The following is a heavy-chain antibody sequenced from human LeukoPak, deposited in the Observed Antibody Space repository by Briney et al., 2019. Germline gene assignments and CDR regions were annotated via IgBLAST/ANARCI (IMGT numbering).Heavy chain of an antibody. CDR3: AIITMVRGVTVDAPYYYYGMDV. D-gene: IGHD3-10*01. CDR2: INPNSGGT. Sequence: ASVTVSCKASGYTFTGYYMHWVRQAPGQGLEWMGWINPNSGGTNYAQKFQGRVTMTRDTSISTAYMELSRLRSDDTAVYYCAIITMVRGVTVDAPYYYYGMDVWGQGTTVTVSS. CDR1: GYTFTGYY. J-gene: IGHJ6*02. V-gene: IGHV1-2*02.